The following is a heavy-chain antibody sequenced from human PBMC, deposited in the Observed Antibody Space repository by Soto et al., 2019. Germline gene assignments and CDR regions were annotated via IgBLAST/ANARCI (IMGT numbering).Heavy chain of an antibody. J-gene: IGHJ4*02. V-gene: IGHV1-3*01. Sequence: ASVKVSCKASGYTFTSYSIHWVRQAPGQRLEWMGWVNAGNGNTKYSQKFQGRLTITRNTSASTAYLELSSLISEDTAVIYCARVTAMVAGPFDYWGQGTQVTRLL. CDR3: ARVTAMVAGPFDY. D-gene: IGHD5-18*01. CDR1: GYTFTSYS. CDR2: VNAGNGNT.